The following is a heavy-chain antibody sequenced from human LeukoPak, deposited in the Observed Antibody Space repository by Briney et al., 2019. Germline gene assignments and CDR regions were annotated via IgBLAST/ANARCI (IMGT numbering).Heavy chain of an antibody. Sequence: PSETLSLTCAVYGGSFSGYYWSWIRQPPGKGLEWIGEINHSGSTNYNPSLKSRVTISVDTSKNQFSLKLSSVTAADTAAYYCARGSHYYGSGKIDYWGQGTLFTVSS. V-gene: IGHV4-34*01. D-gene: IGHD3-10*01. CDR2: INHSGST. J-gene: IGHJ4*02. CDR3: ARGSHYYGSGKIDY. CDR1: GGSFSGYY.